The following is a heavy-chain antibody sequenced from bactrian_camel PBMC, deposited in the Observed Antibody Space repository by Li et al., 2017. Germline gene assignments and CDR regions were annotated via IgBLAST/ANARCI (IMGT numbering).Heavy chain of an antibody. V-gene: IGHV3S55*01. CDR1: GFTDSRYC. J-gene: IGHJ4*01. Sequence: VQLVESGGGSAQAGGSLTLSCEVSGFTDSRYCMGWFRQVPGKEREGVAAQGPSNTWYSDSVKGRFTLSKDDSKNIRYLQMNNLKPEDTAIYYCVARRHGECYFWANNWSRPTWYDYWGQGTQVTVS. CDR3: VARRHGECYFWANNWSRPTWYDY. D-gene: IGHD8*01. CDR2: QGPSNT.